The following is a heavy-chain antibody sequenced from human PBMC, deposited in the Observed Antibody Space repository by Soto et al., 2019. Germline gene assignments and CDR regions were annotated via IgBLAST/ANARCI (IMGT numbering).Heavy chain of an antibody. D-gene: IGHD3-22*01. CDR1: GFTFSPFW. Sequence: PGGSLRLSCAASGFTFSPFWMHWVRQAPGKGLVWVSHINGDASTIYYADSVKGRFTISRDNAKNSLYLQMNSLRAEDTAVYYCTRDATPYNYDSSGYYMFWGQGTMVTVSS. V-gene: IGHV3-74*01. J-gene: IGHJ3*01. CDR3: TRDATPYNYDSSGYYMF. CDR2: INGDASTI.